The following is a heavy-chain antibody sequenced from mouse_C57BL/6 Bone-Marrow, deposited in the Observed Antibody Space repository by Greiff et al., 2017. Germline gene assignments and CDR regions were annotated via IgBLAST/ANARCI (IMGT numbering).Heavy chain of an antibody. Sequence: VQLKESGPVLVKPGASVKMSCKASGYTFTDYYMNWVKQSHGKSLEWIGVINPYNGGTSYNQKFKGKATLTVDKSSSTAYMELNSLTSEDSAVYYCARAYYDSWFAYWGQGTLVTVSA. CDR1: GYTFTDYY. D-gene: IGHD2-4*01. V-gene: IGHV1-19*01. CDR3: ARAYYDSWFAY. J-gene: IGHJ3*01. CDR2: INPYNGGT.